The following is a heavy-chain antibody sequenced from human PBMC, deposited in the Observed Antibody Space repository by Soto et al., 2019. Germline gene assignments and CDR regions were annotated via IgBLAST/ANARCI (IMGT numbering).Heavy chain of an antibody. CDR1: GFTFSSYW. J-gene: IGHJ6*03. V-gene: IGHV3-74*01. CDR2: INSDGSST. D-gene: IGHD2-2*01. Sequence: GGSLRLSCAASGFTFSSYWMHWVRQAPGKGLVWVSRINSDGSSTSYADSVKGRFTISRDNAKNTLYLQMNSLRAEDTAVYYCARVPAAPSNYYYMDVWGKGTTVTVSS. CDR3: ARVPAAPSNYYYMDV.